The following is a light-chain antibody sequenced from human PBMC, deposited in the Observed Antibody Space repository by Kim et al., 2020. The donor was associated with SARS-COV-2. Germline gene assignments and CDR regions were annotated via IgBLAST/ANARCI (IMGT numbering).Light chain of an antibody. CDR3: QQYNSFPLT. CDR1: QSISSW. Sequence: ASVGDRVTITCRASQSISSWLAWYQQKPGKAPKLLIYKASSLESGVPSRFSGSGSGTEFTLTISSLQPDDFATYYCQQYNSFPLTFGGGTKVDIK. J-gene: IGKJ4*01. CDR2: KAS. V-gene: IGKV1-5*03.